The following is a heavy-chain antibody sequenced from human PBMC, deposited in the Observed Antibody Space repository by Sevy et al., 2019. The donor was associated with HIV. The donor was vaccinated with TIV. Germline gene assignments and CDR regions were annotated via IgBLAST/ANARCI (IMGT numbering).Heavy chain of an antibody. D-gene: IGHD4-17*01. V-gene: IGHV3-30-3*01. Sequence: GGSLRLSCAASGFAFSNYYAMHWVRQAPGKGLEWVALISYDGSDTYYADSVKGRFTVSRDNFKNKPFLQMNSLTTEDTAVYYWARPRANYVDHYFFFAMDVWGQGTTVTVSS. J-gene: IGHJ6*02. CDR3: ARPRANYVDHYFFFAMDV. CDR2: ISYDGSDT. CDR1: GFAFSNYYA.